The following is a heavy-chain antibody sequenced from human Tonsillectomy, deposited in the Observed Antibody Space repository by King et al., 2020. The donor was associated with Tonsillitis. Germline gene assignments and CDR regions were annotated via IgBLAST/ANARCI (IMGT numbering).Heavy chain of an antibody. CDR3: ARAHYYDSSAYYFFDY. J-gene: IGHJ4*02. V-gene: IGHV3-21*01. CDR2: ISGSRSYI. CDR1: GFTFNNYN. D-gene: IGHD3-22*01. Sequence: VQLVESGGGLVKPGGSLRLSCAASGFTFNNYNMNWVRQAPGKGLEWVSSISGSRSYIHYADSVKGRFTISRDNAKNSLYLQMNSLRAEDTAVYYCARAHYYDSSAYYFFDYWGQGTLVTVSS.